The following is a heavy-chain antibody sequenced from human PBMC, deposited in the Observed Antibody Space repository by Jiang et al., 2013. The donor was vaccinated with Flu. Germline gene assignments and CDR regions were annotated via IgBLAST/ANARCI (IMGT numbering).Heavy chain of an antibody. Sequence: GAEVKKPGESLKISRKGSGYNFTNYWIGWVRQMSGKGLEWMGIFYPADSESRYSPSVQGQVTFSADKSISTAYLQWSSLKASDTALYFRAMVHSGRYLGYFDFWGQGTLVTVSS. CDR1: GYNFTNYW. CDR3: AMVHSGRYLGYFDF. J-gene: IGHJ4*02. V-gene: IGHV5-51*01. D-gene: IGHD1-26*01. CDR2: FYPADSES.